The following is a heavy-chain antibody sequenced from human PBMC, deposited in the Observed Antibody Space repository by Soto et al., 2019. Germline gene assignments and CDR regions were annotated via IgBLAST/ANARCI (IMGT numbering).Heavy chain of an antibody. D-gene: IGHD3-22*01. J-gene: IGHJ4*02. CDR2: IIPILGIA. V-gene: IGHV1-69*10. CDR3: ARGRGKDYDSSGYDGCDY. CDR1: GGTFSSYA. Sequence: ASVKISCKASGGTFSSYAISWVRQAPGQGLEWMGGIIPILGIANYAQKFQGRVTITADKSTSTAYMELSSLRSEDTAVYYCARGRGKDYDSSGYDGCDYWGQGTLVTVSS.